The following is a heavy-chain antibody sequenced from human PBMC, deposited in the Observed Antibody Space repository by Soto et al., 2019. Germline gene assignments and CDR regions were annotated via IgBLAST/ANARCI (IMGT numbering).Heavy chain of an antibody. Sequence: GGSLRLSCAASGFTFSSYAMHWVRQAPGKGPEWVAVISYDGSNKYYADSVKGRFTISRDNSKNTLYLQMNSLRAEDTAVYYCARDLLRPYDSSGYYGYWGQGTLVTVSS. CDR2: ISYDGSNK. CDR1: GFTFSSYA. D-gene: IGHD3-22*01. V-gene: IGHV3-30-3*01. J-gene: IGHJ4*02. CDR3: ARDLLRPYDSSGYYGY.